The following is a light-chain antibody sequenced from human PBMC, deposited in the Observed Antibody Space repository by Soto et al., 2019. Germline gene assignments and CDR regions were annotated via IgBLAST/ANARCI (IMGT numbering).Light chain of an antibody. CDR2: DAS. CDR1: QNIRSW. V-gene: IGKV1-5*01. CDR3: QQYNSYWT. J-gene: IGKJ1*01. Sequence: DIQMTQSPSTLSAFVGDRVTITCRASQNIRSWLAWYQQKPGKAPKLLIYDASSLESGVPSRFSGSGSGTEFTLTISSLQPDDFATYYCQQYNSYWTFGQGTKVDIK.